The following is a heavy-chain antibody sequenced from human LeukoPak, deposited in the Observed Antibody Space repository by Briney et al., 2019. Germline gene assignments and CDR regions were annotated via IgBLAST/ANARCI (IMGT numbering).Heavy chain of an antibody. D-gene: IGHD3-22*01. CDR2: IYLSGTT. CDR3: ARAVHYYDSSGYYYGVYFDY. J-gene: IGHJ4*02. V-gene: IGHV4-30-2*01. Sequence: PSETLSLTCAVSGGSISSGSSAWSWIRQPPGKGLEWIGYIYLSGTTYRNPSLKSRVTISLDRSKHQFSLNLKSVTAADTAVYFCARAVHYYDSSGYYYGVYFDYWGQGTLVTVSP. CDR1: GGSISSGSSA.